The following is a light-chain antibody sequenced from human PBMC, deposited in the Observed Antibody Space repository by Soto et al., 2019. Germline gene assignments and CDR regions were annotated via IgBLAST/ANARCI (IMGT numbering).Light chain of an antibody. Sequence: DIVMTQSPSTLSWSVGDRVTLTCRASQTISSWLTWYQQKPGKAPKLLIYKVSNRTSGIPSRFSGSGSGTEFSLTISSLEPEDFATYYCQQRCRSPLTFGQGTKVDIK. CDR3: QQRCRSPLT. V-gene: IGKV1-5*03. J-gene: IGKJ1*01. CDR1: QTISSW. CDR2: KVS.